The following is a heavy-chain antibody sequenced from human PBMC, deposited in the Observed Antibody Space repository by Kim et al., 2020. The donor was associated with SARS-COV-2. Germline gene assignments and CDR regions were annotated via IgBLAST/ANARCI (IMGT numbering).Heavy chain of an antibody. Sequence: SRVTISVDTSKNQFSLKLSSVTAADTAVYYCARGWPSSSGWYGRLGAFDIWGQGTMVTVSS. J-gene: IGHJ3*02. D-gene: IGHD6-19*01. V-gene: IGHV4-34*01. CDR3: ARGWPSSSGWYGRLGAFDI.